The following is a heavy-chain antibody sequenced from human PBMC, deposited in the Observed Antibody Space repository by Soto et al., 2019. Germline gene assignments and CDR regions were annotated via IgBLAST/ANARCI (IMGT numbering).Heavy chain of an antibody. D-gene: IGHD1-26*01. Sequence: QVLLVESGGGVVQPGRSLRLSCAASESIFRGHGMHWVRQAPGKGLEWVAIIRFDGSNINYADFVRGRFTISRDNFKNMLYLEMNSLRVEDTAVYYCAIDGVGATTFWGYLDYWGKGTLVTVSA. CDR2: IRFDGSNI. CDR1: ESIFRGHG. J-gene: IGHJ4*02. V-gene: IGHV3-33*03. CDR3: AIDGVGATTFWGYLDY.